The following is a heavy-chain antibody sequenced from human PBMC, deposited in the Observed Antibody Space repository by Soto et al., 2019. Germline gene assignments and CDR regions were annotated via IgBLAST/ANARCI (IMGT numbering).Heavy chain of an antibody. CDR2: IYHSGST. CDR1: GYSISSGYY. J-gene: IGHJ4*02. D-gene: IGHD6-13*01. V-gene: IGHV4-38-2*02. Sequence: PSETLSLTCAVSGYSISSGYYWGWIRQPPGKGLEWIGSIYHSGSTYYNPSLKSRVTISVDTSKNQFSLKLSSVTAADTAVYYCAREGSSWRKPYYFDYWGQGTLVTVSS. CDR3: AREGSSWRKPYYFDY.